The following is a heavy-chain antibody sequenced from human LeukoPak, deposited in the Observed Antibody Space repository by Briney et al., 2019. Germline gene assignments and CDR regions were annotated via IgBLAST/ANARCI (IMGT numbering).Heavy chain of an antibody. D-gene: IGHD6-19*01. CDR3: ARVYSSGYYQWFDP. J-gene: IGHJ5*02. CDR1: GGSFSGYY. Sequence: PSETLSLTCAVYGGSFSGYYWSWIRQPPGKGLEWIGEINHSGSTNYNPSLKSRVTISVDTSKNQFSLKLSSVTAADTAVYYCARVYSSGYYQWFDPWDQGTLVTVSS. CDR2: INHSGST. V-gene: IGHV4-34*01.